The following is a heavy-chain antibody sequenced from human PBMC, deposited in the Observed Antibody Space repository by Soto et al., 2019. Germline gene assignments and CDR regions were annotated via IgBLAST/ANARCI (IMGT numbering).Heavy chain of an antibody. CDR2: IYHSGST. CDR3: ARGLRKVAAMTFDY. D-gene: IGHD2-21*02. CDR1: GGSISSGGYS. J-gene: IGHJ4*02. V-gene: IGHV4-30-2*01. Sequence: KTSETLSLTCAVSGGSISSGGYSWSWIRQPPGKGLEWIGYIYHSGSTYYNPSLKSRVTISVDRSKNQFSLKLSSVTAADTAVYYCARGLRKVAAMTFDYWGQGTLVTVPQ.